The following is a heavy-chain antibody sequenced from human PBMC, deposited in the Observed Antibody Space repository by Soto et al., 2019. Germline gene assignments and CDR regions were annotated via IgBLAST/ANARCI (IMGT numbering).Heavy chain of an antibody. CDR3: ARGPYAQLVKWRGNWFDP. D-gene: IGHD6-13*01. CDR1: GGSISSYY. CDR2: IYYSGST. V-gene: IGHV4-59*08. Sequence: PSETLSLTCTVSGGSISSYYWSWIRQPPGKGLEWIGYIYYSGSTNYNPSLKSRVTISVDTSKNQFSLKLSSVTAADTAVYYCARGPYAQLVKWRGNWFDPWGQGTLVTVSS. J-gene: IGHJ5*02.